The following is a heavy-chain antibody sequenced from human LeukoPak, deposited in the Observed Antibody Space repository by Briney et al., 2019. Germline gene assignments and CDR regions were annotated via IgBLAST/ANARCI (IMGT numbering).Heavy chain of an antibody. J-gene: IGHJ6*02. CDR1: GXSFTSYC. CDR3: ARPGRSYYDSSGYLYYYYGMDV. Sequence: GESLKISFKGSGXSFTSYCISWVRQMPGKGLEWMGRIDPSDSYTNYSPSFQGHVTISADKSISTAYLQWSSLKASDTAMYYCARPGRSYYDSSGYLYYYYGMDVWGQGTTVTVSS. D-gene: IGHD3-22*01. CDR2: IDPSDSYT. V-gene: IGHV5-10-1*01.